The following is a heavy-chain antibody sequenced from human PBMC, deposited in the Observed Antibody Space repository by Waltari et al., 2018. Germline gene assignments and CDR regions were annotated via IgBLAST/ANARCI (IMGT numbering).Heavy chain of an antibody. V-gene: IGHV3-21*01. J-gene: IGHJ4*02. CDR2: ISGGGRYK. CDR3: ARGRFCSGGSCHHYFDY. Sequence: EVQLVESGGGLVKPGGSLRLSCAASVFTFSSYSMNWVRQAPGKGLEWGSYISGGGRYKYDADSVKGRFTISRDNDKNSLYLQMNSLGAEDTAVYYCARGRFCSGGSCHHYFDYWGQGTLVTVSS. D-gene: IGHD2-15*01. CDR1: VFTFSSYS.